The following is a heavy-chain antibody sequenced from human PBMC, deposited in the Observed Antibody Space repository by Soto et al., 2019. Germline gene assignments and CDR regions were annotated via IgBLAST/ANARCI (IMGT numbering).Heavy chain of an antibody. V-gene: IGHV4-30-2*01. CDR3: ATEGRYYDSSGYSQGAFDI. J-gene: IGHJ3*02. CDR2: IYHSGST. CDR1: GGSISSGGYS. Sequence: QLQLQESGSGLVKPSQTLSLTCAVSGGSISSGGYSWSWIRQPPGKGLEWIGYIYHSGSTYYNPSLKSRVNISVDRSKNQFSLKLSSVTAADTAVYYCATEGRYYDSSGYSQGAFDIWGQGTMVTVSS. D-gene: IGHD3-22*01.